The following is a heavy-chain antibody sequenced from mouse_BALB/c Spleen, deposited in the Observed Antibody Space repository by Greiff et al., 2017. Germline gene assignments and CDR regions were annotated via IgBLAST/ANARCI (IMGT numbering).Heavy chain of an antibody. V-gene: IGHV5-17*02. CDR1: GFTFSSFG. D-gene: IGHD2-10*01. CDR2: ISSGSSTI. CDR3: ARSLAYSLYAMDY. Sequence: EVHLVESGGGLVQPGGSRKLSCAASGFTFSSFGMHWVRQAPEKGLEWVAYISSGSSTIYYADTVKGRFTISRDNPKNTLFLQMTSLRSEDTAMYYCARSLAYSLYAMDYWGQGTSVTVAS. J-gene: IGHJ4*01.